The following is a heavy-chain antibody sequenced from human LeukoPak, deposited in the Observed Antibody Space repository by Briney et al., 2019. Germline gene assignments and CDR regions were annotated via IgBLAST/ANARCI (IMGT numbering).Heavy chain of an antibody. CDR3: ASFYGSGSYPDY. CDR1: GGSFSGYY. D-gene: IGHD3-10*01. J-gene: IGHJ4*02. Sequence: SETLSLTCAVYGGSFSGYYWSWIRQPPGKGLEWIGEINHSGSTNYNPSLKSRVTISVDTSKNQFSLKLSSVTAADTAVYYCASFYGSGSYPDYWGQGTLVTVSS. V-gene: IGHV4-34*01. CDR2: INHSGST.